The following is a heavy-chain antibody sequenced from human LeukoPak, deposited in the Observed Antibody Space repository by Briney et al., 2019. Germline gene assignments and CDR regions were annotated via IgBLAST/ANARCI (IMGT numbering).Heavy chain of an antibody. CDR1: GFTVSSNY. CDR3: ARGGGSNYGGPPY. Sequence: GGSLRLSCAASGFTVSSNYMSWVRQAPGKGLEWVSVIYSGGSTYYADSVKGRFTISRDNSKNTLYLQMNSLRADDTAVYYCARGGGSNYGGPPYWGQGPLVSVSS. J-gene: IGHJ4*02. D-gene: IGHD1-26*01. V-gene: IGHV3-53*01. CDR2: IYSGGST.